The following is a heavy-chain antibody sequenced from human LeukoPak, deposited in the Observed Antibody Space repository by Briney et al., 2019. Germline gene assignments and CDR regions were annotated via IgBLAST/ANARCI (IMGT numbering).Heavy chain of an antibody. CDR2: ISSSSSYI. V-gene: IGHV3-21*01. J-gene: IGHJ2*01. Sequence: GGSLRLSCAASGFTFSSYSMNWVRQAPGKGLEWVSSISSSSSYIYYADSVKGRFTISRDNAKNSLYLQMNSLRAEDTAVYYCASSHNGGNSVWYFDLWGRGTLVTVSS. CDR1: GFTFSSYS. CDR3: ASSHNGGNSVWYFDL. D-gene: IGHD4-23*01.